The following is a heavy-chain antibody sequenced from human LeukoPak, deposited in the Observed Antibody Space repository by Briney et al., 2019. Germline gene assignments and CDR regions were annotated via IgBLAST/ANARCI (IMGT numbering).Heavy chain of an antibody. CDR1: GFTFSSYS. V-gene: IGHV3-21*01. J-gene: IGHJ6*04. CDR3: ASSRSSSGWYYGMDV. CDR2: ISSSSSYI. Sequence: GGSLGLSCAASGFTFSSYSMNWVRQAPGKGLEWVSSISSSSSYIYYADSVKGRFTISRDNAKNSLYLQMNSLRAEDTAVYYCASSRSSSGWYYGMDVWGKGTTVTVSS. D-gene: IGHD6-19*01.